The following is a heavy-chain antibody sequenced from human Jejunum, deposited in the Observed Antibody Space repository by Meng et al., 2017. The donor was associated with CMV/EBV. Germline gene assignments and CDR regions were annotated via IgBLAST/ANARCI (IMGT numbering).Heavy chain of an antibody. Sequence: CAASGFNLGGYSMDWVRQAPGKGLEWVASITNTGSRIYYGDSVKDRFTISRDNAENSLYLQMNSLRPEDTAVYYCARDNDFTNYYWGQGTLVTVSS. V-gene: IGHV3-21*01. CDR3: ARDNDFTNYY. CDR1: GFNLGGYS. CDR2: ITNTGSRI. D-gene: IGHD4-11*01. J-gene: IGHJ4*02.